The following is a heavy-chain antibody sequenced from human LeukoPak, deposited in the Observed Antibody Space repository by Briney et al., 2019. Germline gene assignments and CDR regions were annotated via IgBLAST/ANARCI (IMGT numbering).Heavy chain of an antibody. CDR1: GGTFSSYA. J-gene: IGHJ4*02. V-gene: IGHV1-69*05. Sequence: SVKVSCKASGGTFSSYAISWVRQAPGLGLEWMGGIIPIFGTANYAQKFQGRVTITTDESTSTAYMELSSLRSEDTAVYYCAREAVEMATGPLDYWGQGTLVTVSP. CDR3: AREAVEMATGPLDY. D-gene: IGHD5-24*01. CDR2: IIPIFGTA.